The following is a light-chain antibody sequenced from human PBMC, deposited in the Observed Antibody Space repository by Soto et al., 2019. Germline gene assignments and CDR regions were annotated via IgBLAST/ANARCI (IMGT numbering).Light chain of an antibody. V-gene: IGLV2-8*01. Sequence: QSVLTQPPSASGSPGQSVTISCTGTSNDVGYYDYVSWYQQYPGKAPKLMIYEVNKRPSGVPDRFSGPKSGNIAFLTVSGVRAEHEADYHCSSYAGSNNFVFGTGTKLTVL. J-gene: IGLJ1*01. CDR3: SSYAGSNNFV. CDR2: EVN. CDR1: SNDVGYYDY.